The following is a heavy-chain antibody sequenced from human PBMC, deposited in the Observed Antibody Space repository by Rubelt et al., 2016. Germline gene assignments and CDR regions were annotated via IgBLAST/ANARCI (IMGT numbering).Heavy chain of an antibody. CDR2: INHSGST. Sequence: QVQLQQWGAGLLKPSETLSLTCAVYGGSFSGYYWSWIRQPPGKGLEWIGEINHSGSTNYNPSFRGWGNRSVDTSKSQFSLKLSSVTAADTAVYYCARADNIAVAGTGFSDYWGQGTLVTVSS. CDR3: ARADNIAVAGTGFSDY. D-gene: IGHD6-19*01. J-gene: IGHJ4*02. V-gene: IGHV4-34*01. CDR1: GGSFSGYY.